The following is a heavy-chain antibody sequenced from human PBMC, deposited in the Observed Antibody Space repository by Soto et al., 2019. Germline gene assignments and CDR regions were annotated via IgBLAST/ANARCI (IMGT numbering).Heavy chain of an antibody. J-gene: IGHJ6*02. D-gene: IGHD3-16*02. CDR3: ARWPQPRYTADPYAVDV. CDR1: GGTFSSSG. V-gene: IGHV1-69*11. CDR2: VVPSLDTT. Sequence: GASVKVSCKASGGTFSSSGLSWVRQAPGQGLEWMGMVVPSLDTTNYAQKFQARVTITADEVTSTAYMELRSLRSEDTAVYYCARWPQPRYTADPYAVDVWGQGTRVTVSS.